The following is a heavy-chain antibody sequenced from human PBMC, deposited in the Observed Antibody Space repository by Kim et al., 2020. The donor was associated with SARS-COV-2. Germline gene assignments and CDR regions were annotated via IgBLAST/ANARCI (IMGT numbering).Heavy chain of an antibody. V-gene: IGHV4-59*01. Sequence: SETLSLTCTVSDGSIGTYYWSWIRQPPGKGLEWIGYIYYTGSTRYKPSLKSRVTISVDTSKNQLSLKLTSVTAADAAGYYCARGPLSGTHYYMDVWGTGT. D-gene: IGHD1-26*01. CDR3: ARGPLSGTHYYMDV. CDR1: DGSIGTYY. J-gene: IGHJ6*03. CDR2: IYYTGST.